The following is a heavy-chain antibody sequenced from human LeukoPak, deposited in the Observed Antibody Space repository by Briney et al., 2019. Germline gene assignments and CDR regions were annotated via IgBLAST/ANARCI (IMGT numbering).Heavy chain of an antibody. CDR3: AREPRSPGGRGRPFDF. Sequence: SETLSLTCTLSGGSISSYFWSWIRQPPGKGLEWIGYIYYTGTTNYNPSLKSRVTITVDTSKNQFSLRLSSVTAADTAVYYCAREPRSPGGRGRPFDFWGQGTLVSVSS. CDR1: GGSISSYF. V-gene: IGHV4-59*01. J-gene: IGHJ4*02. D-gene: IGHD2-15*01. CDR2: IYYTGTT.